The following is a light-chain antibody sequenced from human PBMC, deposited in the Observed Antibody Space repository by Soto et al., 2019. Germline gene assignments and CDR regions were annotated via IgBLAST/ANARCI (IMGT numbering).Light chain of an antibody. J-gene: IGKJ5*01. Sequence: PGDRVTITCRASQSISSWLAWYQQKPGQAPRLLIYGASSRATGIPDRFSGRGSGTDFTLTISRLEPEDFAVYYCQQYGSSPPSSTFGQGTRLEIK. V-gene: IGKV3-20*01. CDR3: QQYGSSPPSST. CDR1: QSISSW. CDR2: GAS.